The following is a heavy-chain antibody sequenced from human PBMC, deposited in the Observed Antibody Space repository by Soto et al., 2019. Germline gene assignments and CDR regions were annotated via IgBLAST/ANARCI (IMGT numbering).Heavy chain of an antibody. D-gene: IGHD1-1*01. CDR1: GFTFGDHY. Sequence: LRLSCAVSGFTFGDHYIDWVRQPPGKGLEWIGYIYHSGSTLYNPSLKSRVTISIDKSKNQFSLKLSSVTAADTAVYYCARDQLEGNWFDPWGQGTLVTVSS. CDR3: ARDQLEGNWFDP. V-gene: IGHV4-30-2*01. J-gene: IGHJ5*02. CDR2: IYHSGST.